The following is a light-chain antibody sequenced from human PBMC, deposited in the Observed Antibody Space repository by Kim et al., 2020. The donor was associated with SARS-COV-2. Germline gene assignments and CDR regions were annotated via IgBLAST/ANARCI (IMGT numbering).Light chain of an antibody. CDR2: DAS. CDR3: QQFNNYPLT. Sequence: AIQLTQSPSSLSASVGDRVTITCRASQGIRSALAWYQQKPGKPPKLLIYDASSLESGVPSRFSGSGSGTDFTLTISSLQPEDFATYYCQQFNNYPLTFGGGTKLEIK. J-gene: IGKJ4*01. CDR1: QGIRSA. V-gene: IGKV1D-13*01.